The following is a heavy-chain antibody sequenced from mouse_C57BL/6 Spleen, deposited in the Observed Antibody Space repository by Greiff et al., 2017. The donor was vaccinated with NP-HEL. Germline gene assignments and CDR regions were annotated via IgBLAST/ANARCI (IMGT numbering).Heavy chain of an antibody. Sequence: EVQLQESGGDLVKPGGSLKLSCAASGFTFSSYGMSWVRQTPDKRLEWVATISSGGSYTYYPDSVKGRFTISRDNAKNTLYLQMSSLKSEDTAMYYCARLGDYDVGGNAMDYWGQGTSVTVSS. CDR3: ARLGDYDVGGNAMDY. V-gene: IGHV5-6*01. D-gene: IGHD2-4*01. CDR1: GFTFSSYG. CDR2: ISSGGSYT. J-gene: IGHJ4*01.